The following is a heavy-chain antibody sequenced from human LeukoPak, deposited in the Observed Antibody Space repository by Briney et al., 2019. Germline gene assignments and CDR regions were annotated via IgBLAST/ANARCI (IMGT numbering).Heavy chain of an antibody. CDR1: GGSFSGYY. D-gene: IGHD2-2*01. J-gene: IGHJ4*02. CDR2: VSQTGSGKT. CDR3: ARDAICGSTICRDY. Sequence: SETLSLTCGVYGGSFSGYYWSWIRQPPGKGLEWIGEVSQTGSGKTNYNPSLKGRVTISVDTSKNEFSLKVSSVTAADTAVYYCARDAICGSTICRDYWGQGTLVTVSS. V-gene: IGHV4-34*01.